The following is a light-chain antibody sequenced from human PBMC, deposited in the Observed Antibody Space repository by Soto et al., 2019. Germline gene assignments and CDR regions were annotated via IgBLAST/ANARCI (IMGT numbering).Light chain of an antibody. CDR3: AAWDDSLNAWA. CDR1: SSNIGRNT. CDR2: RSD. V-gene: IGLV1-44*01. J-gene: IGLJ3*02. Sequence: QSGLTQPPSASGTPGQRVTISCSGSSSNIGRNTVKWYRQLPGTAPKLLIGRSDQRPSGVPDRFSGSQSGTSASLVISGLQSEDEADYICAAWDDSLNAWAFGGGTKLTVL.